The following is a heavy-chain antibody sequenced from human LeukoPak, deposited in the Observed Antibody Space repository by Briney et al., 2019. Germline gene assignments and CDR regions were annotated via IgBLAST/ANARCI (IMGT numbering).Heavy chain of an antibody. D-gene: IGHD3-22*01. CDR1: GFTFSSYG. V-gene: IGHV3-33*01. CDR3: ARDTYYYDSSTYYQSYYYYGMDV. CDR2: IWYDGSNK. J-gene: IGHJ6*02. Sequence: GRSLRLSCAASGFTFSSYGMHWVRQAPGKGLEWVAVIWYDGSNKYYADSVKGRFTISRDNSKNTLYLQVNSLTAEDTAVYYCARDTYYYDSSTYYQSYYYYGMDVWGQGTTVTVSS.